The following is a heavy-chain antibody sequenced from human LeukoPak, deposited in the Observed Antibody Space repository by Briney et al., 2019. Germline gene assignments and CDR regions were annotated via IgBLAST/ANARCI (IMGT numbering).Heavy chain of an antibody. Sequence: SATLSLTCTVSGGSISSSSYYWGWIRQPPGKGQEWIGSIYYSGSTYYNPSLKSRVTISVDTSKNQFSLKLSSVTAADTAVYYCARDGSDSSGYAIPYWGQGTLVTVSS. CDR1: GGSISSSSYY. CDR2: IYYSGST. J-gene: IGHJ4*02. CDR3: ARDGSDSSGYAIPY. V-gene: IGHV4-39*02. D-gene: IGHD3-22*01.